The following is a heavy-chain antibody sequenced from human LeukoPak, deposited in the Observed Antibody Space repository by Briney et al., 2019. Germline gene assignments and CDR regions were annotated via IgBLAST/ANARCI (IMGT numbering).Heavy chain of an antibody. D-gene: IGHD1-20*01. CDR1: GGSFTDYY. V-gene: IGHV4-34*01. J-gene: IGHJ6*03. CDR3: ASLTGTTDYYYYYMDV. Sequence: SETLSLTCAVYGGSFTDYYWSWIRQPPGKGLDWIGESNHSGSTNYNPSLKSRVTISVDTSKNQFSLKLSSVTAADTAVYYCASLTGTTDYYYYYMDVWGKGTTVTVSS. CDR2: SNHSGST.